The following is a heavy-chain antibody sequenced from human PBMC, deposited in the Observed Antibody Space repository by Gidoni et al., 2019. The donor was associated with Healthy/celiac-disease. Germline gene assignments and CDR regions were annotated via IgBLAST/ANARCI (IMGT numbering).Heavy chain of an antibody. J-gene: IGHJ4*02. D-gene: IGHD6-13*01. CDR1: GFTFSSYW. V-gene: IGHV3-7*01. CDR3: ARQDSSSWGSFDY. CDR2: IKQDGSEK. Sequence: EVQLVASGGGLVQPGGSLSLSCAASGFTFSSYWMSWVRQAPGKGLEWVANIKQDGSEKYYVDSVKGRFTISRDNAKNSLYLQMNSLRAEDTAVYYCARQDSSSWGSFDYWGQGTLVTVSS.